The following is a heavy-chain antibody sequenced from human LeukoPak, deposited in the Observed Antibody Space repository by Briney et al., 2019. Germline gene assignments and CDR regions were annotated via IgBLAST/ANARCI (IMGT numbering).Heavy chain of an antibody. CDR3: AHRLKYGDYIYFDY. CDR2: IYWDDDK. V-gene: IGHV2-5*02. D-gene: IGHD4-17*01. CDR1: GFSLSTSGVG. Sequence: SGPTLLKPTQPLTLTCTFSGFSLSTSGVGVGWIRQPPGKALEWLALIYWDDDKRYSPSLKSRLTITKDTSKNQVDLTMTNMDPVDTATYYCAHRLKYGDYIYFDYWGQGTLVTVSS. J-gene: IGHJ4*02.